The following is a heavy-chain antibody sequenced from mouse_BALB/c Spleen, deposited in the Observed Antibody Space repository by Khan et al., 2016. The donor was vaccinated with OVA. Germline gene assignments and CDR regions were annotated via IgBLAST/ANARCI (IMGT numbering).Heavy chain of an antibody. D-gene: IGHD1-1*01. J-gene: IGHJ3*01. Sequence: EVELVESGGDVVKPGGSLKLSCAASGFNFSTYGMSWVRQTPDKRLEWVATVSTGGHYTHYPDTVKGRFTISRDNAKDTPYLQMSSLKSEDTAMFTSAGTAYFYGGKRVAYWGQGTLVTVSA. CDR2: VSTGGHYT. CDR3: AGTAYFYGGKRVAY. V-gene: IGHV5-6*01. CDR1: GFNFSTYG.